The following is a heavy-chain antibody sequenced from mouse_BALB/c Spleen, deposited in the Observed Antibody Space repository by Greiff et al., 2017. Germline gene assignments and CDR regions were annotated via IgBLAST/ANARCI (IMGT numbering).Heavy chain of an antibody. CDR3: ARGYYGSSFYAMDY. CDR1: GFTFSSYA. J-gene: IGHJ4*01. CDR2: ISSGGST. D-gene: IGHD1-1*01. Sequence: EVMLVESGGGLVKPGGSLKLSCAASGFTFSSYAMSWVRQTPEKRLEWVASISSGGSTYYPDSVKGRFTISRDNARNILYLQMSSLRSEDTAMYYCARGYYGSSFYAMDYWGQGTSVTVSS. V-gene: IGHV5-6-5*01.